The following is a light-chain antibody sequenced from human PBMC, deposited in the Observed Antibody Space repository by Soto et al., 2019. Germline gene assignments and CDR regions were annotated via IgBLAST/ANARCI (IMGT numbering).Light chain of an antibody. Sequence: QSVLTQPRSVSGSPGQSVTISCTGTSSDVGGYDHVSWYQQHPGKAPKLMIYDVSKRPSGVPDRFSGSKSGNTASLTISGLQAEDEADYYYCSYAGSYTLFGGGTQLTVL. J-gene: IGLJ2*01. CDR1: SSDVGGYDH. CDR2: DVS. CDR3: CSYAGSYTL. V-gene: IGLV2-11*01.